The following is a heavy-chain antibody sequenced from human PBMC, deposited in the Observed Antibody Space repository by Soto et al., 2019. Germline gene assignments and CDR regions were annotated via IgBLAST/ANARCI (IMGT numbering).Heavy chain of an antibody. CDR3: AKDGDYYGSGSYYTPYFDY. V-gene: IGHV3-30*18. J-gene: IGHJ4*02. CDR1: GFTFSIYG. CDR2: ISYDGSNK. D-gene: IGHD3-10*01. Sequence: SRRLSWAASGFTFSIYGMHWVRQAPGKGLEWVAVISYDGSNKYYADSVKGRFTISRDNSKNTLYLQMNSLRAEDTAVYYCAKDGDYYGSGSYYTPYFDYWGQGTLVTVSS.